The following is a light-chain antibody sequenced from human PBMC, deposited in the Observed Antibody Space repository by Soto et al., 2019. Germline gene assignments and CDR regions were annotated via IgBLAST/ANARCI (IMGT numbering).Light chain of an antibody. J-gene: IGKJ2*03. V-gene: IGKV3-11*01. CDR1: QSVSSY. CDR3: QQGSNWQYR. CDR2: DAS. Sequence: EIVLTQSPATLSLSPGERATLSCRASQSVSSYLAWYQQKPGQAPRLLIYDASNRATGIPARFSGRGSGTEFTHTISSVEPEDFAGYYCQQGSNWQYRCGGGTEPEIK.